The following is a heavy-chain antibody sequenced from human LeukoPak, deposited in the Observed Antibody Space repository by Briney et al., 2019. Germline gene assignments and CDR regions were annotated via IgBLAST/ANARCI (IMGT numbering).Heavy chain of an antibody. J-gene: IGHJ3*02. Sequence: GASVKVSCKASGYTFTSYGISWVRQAPGQGLEWMGWISAYNGNTNYAQKFQGRVTITADESTSTAYMELSSLRSEDTAVYYCARCGDYHWADAFDIWGQGTMVTVSS. CDR2: ISAYNGNT. V-gene: IGHV1-18*01. CDR3: ARCGDYHWADAFDI. CDR1: GYTFTSYG. D-gene: IGHD4-17*01.